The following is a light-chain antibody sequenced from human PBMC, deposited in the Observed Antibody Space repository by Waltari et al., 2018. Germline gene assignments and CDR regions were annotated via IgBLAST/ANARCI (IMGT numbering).Light chain of an antibody. CDR2: EVI. CDR1: SSDVGRSNL. CDR3: CSYVGGSSLI. V-gene: IGLV2-23*02. Sequence: QSALAQPASVSGSPGQSITISCTGTSSDVGRSNLVSWYQQHPGKVPKLMIYEVIKRPSGVSNRFSGSKSGNTASLTISGLQAEDEADYYCCSYVGGSSLIFGGGTKLTVL. J-gene: IGLJ2*01.